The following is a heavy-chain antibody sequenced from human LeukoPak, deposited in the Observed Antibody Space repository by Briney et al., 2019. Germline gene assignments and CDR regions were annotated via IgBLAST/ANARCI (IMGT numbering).Heavy chain of an antibody. CDR2: IYYSGST. D-gene: IGHD3-22*01. Sequence: KPSETLSLTCTVSGGSISSSRDYWGWIRQPPGKGLEWIGSIYYSGSTYYNPSLKSRVTISVDTSKNQFSLKLSSVTAADTAVYFCARGPYSYDSSGAFDIWGQGTMVTVSS. CDR1: GGSISSSRDY. J-gene: IGHJ3*02. CDR3: ARGPYSYDSSGAFDI. V-gene: IGHV4-39*07.